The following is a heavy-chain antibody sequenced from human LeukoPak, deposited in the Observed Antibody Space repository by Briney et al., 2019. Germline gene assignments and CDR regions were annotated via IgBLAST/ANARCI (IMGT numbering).Heavy chain of an antibody. CDR3: AKGGGSYQR. Sequence: PGGSLRLSCAASGFTISSHAMSWVRQAPGKGLEWVSAISGSGGSAYYADSVKGRFTISRDNSKNTLYLQMNSLRAEDTAVYYCAKGGGSYQRWGQGTLVTVSS. CDR1: GFTISSHA. J-gene: IGHJ4*02. D-gene: IGHD3-10*01. V-gene: IGHV3-23*01. CDR2: ISGSGGSA.